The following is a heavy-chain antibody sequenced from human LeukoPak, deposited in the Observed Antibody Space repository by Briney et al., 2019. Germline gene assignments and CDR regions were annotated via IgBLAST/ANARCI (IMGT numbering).Heavy chain of an antibody. CDR3: ARGARVGYNGPFDY. CDR1: GGSISSYY. V-gene: IGHV4-59*01. CDR2: IYYSGST. J-gene: IGHJ4*02. Sequence: PSETLSLTCTVSGGSISSYYWSWIRQPPGKGLEWIGYIYYSGSTNYNPSLKSRVTISVDTSKNQFSLKLSSVTAADTAVYYCARGARVGYNGPFDYWGQGTLVTVSS. D-gene: IGHD5-24*01.